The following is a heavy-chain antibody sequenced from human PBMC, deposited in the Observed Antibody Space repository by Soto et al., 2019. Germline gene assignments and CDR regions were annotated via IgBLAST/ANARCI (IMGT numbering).Heavy chain of an antibody. CDR3: ARFAIAALQHYFDY. CDR1: GFSFISYE. V-gene: IGHV3-48*03. Sequence: PGGSLRLSCAASGFSFISYEMNWVRQAPGKGLEWVSYITSSGSAIFYADSVKGRFTISRDNAKNSLYLQMNSLRAEDTAVYYCARFAIAALQHYFDYWGQGTLVTVSS. D-gene: IGHD6-13*01. CDR2: ITSSGSAI. J-gene: IGHJ4*02.